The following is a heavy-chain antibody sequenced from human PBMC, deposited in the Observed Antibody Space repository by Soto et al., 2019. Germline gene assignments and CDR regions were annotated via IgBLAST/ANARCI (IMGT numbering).Heavy chain of an antibody. CDR1: GFTLSSYG. V-gene: IGHV3-33*01. Sequence: PGGSLRLSRSASGFTLSSYGMRWVRQAAVRMLEWVAVIWYDGSNKYYADSVKGRFTISRDNSKNTLYLQMNSLRAEDTAVYYCARDRAYCGGDCYNWFDPWGQGTLVTVSS. D-gene: IGHD2-21*02. CDR2: IWYDGSNK. J-gene: IGHJ5*02. CDR3: ARDRAYCGGDCYNWFDP.